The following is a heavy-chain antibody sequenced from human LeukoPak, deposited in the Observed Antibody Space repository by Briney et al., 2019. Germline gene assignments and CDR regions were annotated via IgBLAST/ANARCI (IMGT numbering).Heavy chain of an antibody. D-gene: IGHD3-10*01. CDR1: GFTFSSYA. V-gene: IGHV3-23*01. Sequence: GGSLRLSCAASGFTFSSYAMSWVRQAPGKGLEWVSAISGSGGSTYYADSMKGRFTISRDNSKNTLYLQMNSLRAEDTAVYYCASTMVRGVQQEYWGQGTLVTVSS. CDR2: ISGSGGST. CDR3: ASTMVRGVQQEY. J-gene: IGHJ4*02.